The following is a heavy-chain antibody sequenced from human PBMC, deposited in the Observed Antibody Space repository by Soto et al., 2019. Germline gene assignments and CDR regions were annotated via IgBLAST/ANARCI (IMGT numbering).Heavy chain of an antibody. Sequence: GGSLRLSCEASSFTFSTYNMNWVRQAPGKGLEWVSYISSSSDTIYYADSVKGRFTISRDNAKNSLYLQMNSLRDEDTAVYYCARDLISGAYTFDYWGQGTLVTVSS. CDR1: SFTFSTYN. V-gene: IGHV3-48*02. CDR2: ISSSSDTI. D-gene: IGHD7-27*01. CDR3: ARDLISGAYTFDY. J-gene: IGHJ4*02.